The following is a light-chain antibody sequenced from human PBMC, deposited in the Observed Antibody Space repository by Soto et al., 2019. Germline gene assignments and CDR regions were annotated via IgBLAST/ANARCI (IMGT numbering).Light chain of an antibody. CDR2: AAS. CDR1: QSISSY. CDR3: QQSYGTPNT. V-gene: IGKV1-39*01. Sequence: DIQMTQSPSSLSASAGDRVIITCRTSQSISSYLNWYQQKPGKAPRLLIYAASSLQSGVPSRFSGGGSGTYFTLTISSLQPEDFATYYCQQSYGTPNTFGQGTKLEIK. J-gene: IGKJ2*01.